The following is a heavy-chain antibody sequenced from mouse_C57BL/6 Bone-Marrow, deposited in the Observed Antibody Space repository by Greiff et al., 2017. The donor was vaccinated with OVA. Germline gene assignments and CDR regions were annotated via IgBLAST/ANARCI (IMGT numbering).Heavy chain of an antibody. CDR3: AREATVVAPYFDY. V-gene: IGHV1-4*01. Sequence: QVQLQQSGAELARPGASVKMSCKASGYTFTSYTMHWVKQRPGQGLEWIGYINPSSGYTKYNQKFKDKATLTADKASSTAYMQLSSLTSEDSAVYYCAREATVVAPYFDYWGQGTTLTVSS. D-gene: IGHD1-1*01. J-gene: IGHJ2*01. CDR2: INPSSGYT. CDR1: GYTFTSYT.